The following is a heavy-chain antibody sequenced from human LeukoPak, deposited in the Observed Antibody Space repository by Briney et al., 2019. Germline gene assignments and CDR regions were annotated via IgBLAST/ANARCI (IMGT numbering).Heavy chain of an antibody. CDR1: GFTFSSYN. CDR2: ISSGSSTI. V-gene: IGHV3-48*04. CDR3: ARDYYDSSGYYLGSY. D-gene: IGHD3-22*01. J-gene: IGHJ4*02. Sequence: GGSLRLSCAASGFTFSSYNMNWVRQAPGKGLEWISYISSGSSTIYYADSVKGRFTISRDNAKNSLYLQMNSLRAEDTAVYFCARDYYDSSGYYLGSYWGQGTLVTVSS.